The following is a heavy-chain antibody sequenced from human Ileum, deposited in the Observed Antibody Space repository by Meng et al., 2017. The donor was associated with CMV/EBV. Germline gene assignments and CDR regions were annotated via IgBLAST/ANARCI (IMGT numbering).Heavy chain of an antibody. CDR2: INTNTGNP. V-gene: IGHV7-4-1*02. D-gene: IGHD5-24*01. CDR1: GYNFITYG. CDR3: TRGDGDHSSKFDY. Sequence: KTSGYNFITYGINWVRLAPGQRLAWMGWINTNTGNPTYAQDFTGRFVFSLDTSVSTTYLQINSLTTEDSALYYCTRGDGDHSSKFDYWGQGTLVTVSS. J-gene: IGHJ4*02.